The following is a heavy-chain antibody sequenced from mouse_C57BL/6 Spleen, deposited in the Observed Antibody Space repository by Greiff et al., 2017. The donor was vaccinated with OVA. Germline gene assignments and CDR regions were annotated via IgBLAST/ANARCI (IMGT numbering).Heavy chain of an antibody. CDR3: ARFPYYSRGAMDY. J-gene: IGHJ4*01. V-gene: IGHV1-22*01. CDR1: GYTFTDYN. Sequence: VQLKESGPELVKPGASVKMSCKASGYTFTDYNMHWVKQSHGKSLEWIGYINPNNGGTSYNQKFKGKATLTVNKSSSTAYMELRSLTSEDSAVYYCARFPYYSRGAMDYWGQGTSVTVSS. D-gene: IGHD2-5*01. CDR2: INPNNGGT.